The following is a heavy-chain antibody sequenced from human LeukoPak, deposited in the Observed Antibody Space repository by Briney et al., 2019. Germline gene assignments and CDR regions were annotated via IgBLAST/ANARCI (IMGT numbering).Heavy chain of an antibody. D-gene: IGHD6-6*01. CDR3: GRDQKAVIAARHYYYYYYMDV. J-gene: IGHJ6*03. Sequence: GGPLRLSCAASGFTFSSYWMSWVRQAPGKELEWVANIKQAGSEKYYVDSVKGRFTISRDNAKNSLYLQMNSLRAEDTAVYYCGRDQKAVIAARHYYYYYYMDVWGKGTTVTVSS. CDR1: GFTFSSYW. V-gene: IGHV3-7*01. CDR2: IKQAGSEK.